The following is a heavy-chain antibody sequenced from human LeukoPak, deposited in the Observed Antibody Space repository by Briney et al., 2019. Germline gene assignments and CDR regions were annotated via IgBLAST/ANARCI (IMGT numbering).Heavy chain of an antibody. CDR1: GFTISSCG. J-gene: IGHJ4*02. CDR2: IRYDGSNK. V-gene: IGHV3-30*02. CDR3: ARCKDGCSYGTD. Sequence: GGSLRLSCAASGFTISSCGMHWVRQAPGKGREWVAFIRYDGSNKYYADSVKGRFTISRDNSKNTLYLQMNSLRAEDTAVYYCARCKDGCSYGTDWGQGTLVTVSS. D-gene: IGHD5-18*01.